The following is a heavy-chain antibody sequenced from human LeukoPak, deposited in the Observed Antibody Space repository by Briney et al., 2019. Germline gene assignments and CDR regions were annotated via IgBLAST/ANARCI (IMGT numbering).Heavy chain of an antibody. CDR1: GFTFDDYT. Sequence: PGGSLRLSCAASGFTFDDYTMHWVRQAPGKGLEWVSLISWDGGSTYYADSVEGRFTISRDNSKNSLYLQMNSLRTEDTALYYCAKGGTSPYYYMDVWGKGTTVTVSS. CDR2: ISWDGGST. CDR3: AKGGTSPYYYMDV. D-gene: IGHD2-2*01. V-gene: IGHV3-43*01. J-gene: IGHJ6*03.